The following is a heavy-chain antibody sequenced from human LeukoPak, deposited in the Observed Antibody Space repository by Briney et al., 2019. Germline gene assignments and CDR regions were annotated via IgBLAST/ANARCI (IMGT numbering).Heavy chain of an antibody. CDR2: ISYDGSNK. CDR3: ARATGSSYYDYGSY. V-gene: IGHV3-30*04. D-gene: IGHD3-16*01. Sequence: GGSLRLSCAASGFTFSSYAMHWVRQAPGKGLEWVAVISYDGSNKYYADSVKGRFNISRDNSKNTLYLQMNSLRAEDTGVYYCARATGSSYYDYGSYWGQGTLVTVSP. CDR1: GFTFSSYA. J-gene: IGHJ4*02.